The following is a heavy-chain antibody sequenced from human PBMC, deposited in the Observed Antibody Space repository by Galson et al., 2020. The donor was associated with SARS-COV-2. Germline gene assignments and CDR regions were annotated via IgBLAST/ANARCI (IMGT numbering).Heavy chain of an antibody. CDR1: GFTFSSYG. CDR2: IWYDGSNK. D-gene: IGHD3-10*01. J-gene: IGHJ6*02. V-gene: IGHV3-33*01. CDR3: ARDQGGPYGSGSFDDYYYYYGMDV. Sequence: QLGESLKISCAASGFTFSSYGMHWVRQAPGKGLEWVAVIWYDGSNKYYADSVKGRFTISRDNSKNTLYLQMNSLRAEDAAVYYCARDQGGPYGSGSFDDYYYYYGMDVWGQGTTVTV.